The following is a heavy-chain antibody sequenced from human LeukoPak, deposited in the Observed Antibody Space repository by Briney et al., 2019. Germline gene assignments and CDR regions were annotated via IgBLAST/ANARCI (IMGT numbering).Heavy chain of an antibody. J-gene: IGHJ4*02. V-gene: IGHV1-2*02. CDR2: INPNSGGT. CDR1: GYTFTGYY. D-gene: IGHD6-13*01. Sequence: ASVKVSFKASGYTFTGYYMHWVRQAPGQGLEWMGWINPNSGGTNYAQKFQGRVTMTRDTSISTAYMELSRLRSDDTAVYYCAGSSWYSSSWYFDYWGQGTLVTVSS. CDR3: AGSSWYSSSWYFDY.